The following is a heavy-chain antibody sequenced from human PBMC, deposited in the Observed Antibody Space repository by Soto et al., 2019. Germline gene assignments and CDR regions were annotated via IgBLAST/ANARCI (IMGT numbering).Heavy chain of an antibody. J-gene: IGHJ4*02. CDR3: ARPSSFFGSYYFAY. CDR2: ISSSSSYT. V-gene: IGHV3-11*03. Sequence: PGGSLRLSCAASGFTFSDYYMSWIRQAPGKGLEWVSYISSSSSYTNYADSVKGRFTISRDNAKNSLYLQMNSLRAEDSAVYYCARPSSFFGSYYFAYWGQGTLVTVSS. D-gene: IGHD3-3*01. CDR1: GFTFSDYY.